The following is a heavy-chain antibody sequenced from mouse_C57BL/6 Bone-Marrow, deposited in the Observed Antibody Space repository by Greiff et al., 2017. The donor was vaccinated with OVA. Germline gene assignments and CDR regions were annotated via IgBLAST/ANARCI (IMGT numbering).Heavy chain of an antibody. Sequence: EVQLQQSGPELVKPGASVKISCMASGFSFTGYYMNWVKQSPEKSLEWIGEINPRAGDTTYNQKFKATTTLTVDKSYIKAYMQLKSLTSEDFAVYDCASADGAWFAYWGQGILVTVSA. CDR3: ASADGAWFAY. CDR1: GFSFTGYY. D-gene: IGHD2-3*01. CDR2: INPRAGDT. V-gene: IGHV1-42*01. J-gene: IGHJ3*01.